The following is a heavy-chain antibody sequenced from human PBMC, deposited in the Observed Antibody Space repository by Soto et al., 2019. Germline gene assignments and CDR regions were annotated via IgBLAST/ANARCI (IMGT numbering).Heavy chain of an antibody. J-gene: IGHJ5*02. CDR2: IYHSGST. CDR1: GGSISSSNW. CDR3: ARVLRTPPCGGDCSIWFDP. V-gene: IGHV4-4*02. Sequence: SDTLSLTCDVSGGSISSSNWWSLFHQPPGKGLEWIGEIYHSGSTNYNPSLKSRVTISVDKSKNQFSLKLSSVTAADTAVYYCARVLRTPPCGGDCSIWFDPWGQGTLVTVSS. D-gene: IGHD2-21*02.